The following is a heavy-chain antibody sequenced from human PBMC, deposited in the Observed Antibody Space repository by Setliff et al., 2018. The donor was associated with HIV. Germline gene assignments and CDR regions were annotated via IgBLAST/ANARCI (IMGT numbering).Heavy chain of an antibody. CDR1: GFTFSNYG. Sequence: GGSLRLSCAASGFTFSNYGLFWVRQAPGKGLEWVAVISYDGNNKYYADSVKGRFTTSRDNAKNSLYLQMNSLRAEDTAVYYCARDTELAYVDYWGQGTLVTVSS. J-gene: IGHJ4*02. D-gene: IGHD4-4*01. CDR2: ISYDGNNK. CDR3: ARDTELAYVDY. V-gene: IGHV3-30*12.